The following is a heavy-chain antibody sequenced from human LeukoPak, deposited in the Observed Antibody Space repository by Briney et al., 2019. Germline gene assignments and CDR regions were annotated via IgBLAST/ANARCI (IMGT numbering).Heavy chain of an antibody. CDR3: AREGGWNEMTTVTTRWFDP. CDR1: GYTFTSYG. Sequence: GASVKVSCKASGYTFTSYGISWVRQAPGQGLEWMGWISAYNGNTNYAQKLQGRVTMTTDTSTSTAYMELRSLRSDDTAVYYCAREGGWNEMTTVTTRWFDPWGQGTLVTVSS. CDR2: ISAYNGNT. J-gene: IGHJ5*02. V-gene: IGHV1-18*01. D-gene: IGHD4-17*01.